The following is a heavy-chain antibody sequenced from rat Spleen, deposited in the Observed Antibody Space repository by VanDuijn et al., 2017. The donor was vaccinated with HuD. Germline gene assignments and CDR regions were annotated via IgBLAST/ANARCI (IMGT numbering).Heavy chain of an antibody. CDR1: GFSLTTNG. CDR3: ARHLREASGVMDV. D-gene: IGHD4-3*01. CDR2: IWPSGST. J-gene: IGHJ4*01. V-gene: IGHV2-72*01. Sequence: VQLKESGPGLMQSSETLSLTCTVSGFSLTTNGVGWLRQPLGRGLMWMGTIWPSGSTNYNLAVQSRLSISRDTSKSQIFLKMNRLQPEDTGTYYCARHLREASGVMDVWGQGASVTVSS.